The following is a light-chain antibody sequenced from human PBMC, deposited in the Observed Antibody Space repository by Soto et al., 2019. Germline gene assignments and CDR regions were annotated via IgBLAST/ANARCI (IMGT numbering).Light chain of an antibody. CDR1: SGHSNYA. CDR3: QTWGTGNWV. CDR2: LNTDGSH. Sequence: QPVLTQSPSASASLGASVKLTCTLSSGHSNYAIAWHQQQPEKGPRYLMVLNTDGSHSKGDGIPDRFSGSSSGAERYLTISSLQSEDEADYHCQTWGTGNWVFGGGTKLTVL. V-gene: IGLV4-69*01. J-gene: IGLJ3*02.